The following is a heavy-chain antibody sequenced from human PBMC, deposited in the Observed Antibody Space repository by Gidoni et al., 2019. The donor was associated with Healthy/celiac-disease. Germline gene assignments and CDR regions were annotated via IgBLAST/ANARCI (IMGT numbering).Heavy chain of an antibody. Sequence: QVQMVESGGGVVQPGRSLRLSCAASGFTFSSYAMHWVRQAPGKGLEWVAVISYDGSNKYYADSVKGRFTISRDNSKNTLYLQMNSLRAEDTAVYYCAREGLALGYYYYYGMDVWGQGTTVTVSS. CDR2: ISYDGSNK. D-gene: IGHD3-16*01. J-gene: IGHJ6*02. CDR3: AREGLALGYYYYYGMDV. CDR1: GFTFSSYA. V-gene: IGHV3-30-3*01.